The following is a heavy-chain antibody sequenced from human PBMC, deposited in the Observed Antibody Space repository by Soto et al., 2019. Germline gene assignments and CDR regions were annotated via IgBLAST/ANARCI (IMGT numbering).Heavy chain of an antibody. CDR1: GFTFSNAW. CDR2: IKSKTDGGTT. V-gene: IGHV3-15*07. Sequence: EVQLVESGGGLVKPGGSLRLSCAASGFTFSNAWMNWVRQAPGKGLEWFGRIKSKTDGGTTDYAAPVKGRFTISRDDSKNTLYLQMNSLKTEDTAVYYCTTGDFWSGYYTGITYDYWGQGTLVTVSS. D-gene: IGHD3-3*01. J-gene: IGHJ4*02. CDR3: TTGDFWSGYYTGITYDY.